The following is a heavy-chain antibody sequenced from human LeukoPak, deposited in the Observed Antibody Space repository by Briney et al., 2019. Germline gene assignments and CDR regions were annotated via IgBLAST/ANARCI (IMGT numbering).Heavy chain of an antibody. CDR3: ARVSAVAGTGFDY. J-gene: IGHJ4*02. V-gene: IGHV1-69*02. D-gene: IGHD6-19*01. CDR2: IIPILGIA. CDR1: GGTFSSYT. Sequence: SVKVSCKASGGTFSSYTISWVRQAPGQGLEWMGRIIPILGIANYAQKFQGRVTITADKSTSTVYMELDSLRSEDTAVYYCARVSAVAGTGFDYWGQGTLVTVSS.